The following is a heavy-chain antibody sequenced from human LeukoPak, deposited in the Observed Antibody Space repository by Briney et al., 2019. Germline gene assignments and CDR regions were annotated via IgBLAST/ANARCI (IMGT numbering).Heavy chain of an antibody. CDR1: GXTFSSYS. V-gene: IGHV3-48*02. J-gene: IGHJ4*02. D-gene: IGHD6-19*01. CDR3: AREEYSSGWYYFDY. Sequence: GGSLRLSCAASGXTFSSYSMNWVRQAPGKGLEWVSYISSSSSTIYYADSVKGRFTISRDNAKNSLYLQMNSLRDEDTAVYYCAREEYSSGWYYFDYWGQGTLVTVSS. CDR2: ISSSSSTI.